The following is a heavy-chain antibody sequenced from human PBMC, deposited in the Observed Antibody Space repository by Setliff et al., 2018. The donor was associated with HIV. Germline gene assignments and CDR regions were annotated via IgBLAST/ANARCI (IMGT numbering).Heavy chain of an antibody. D-gene: IGHD4-4*01. V-gene: IGHV1-69*10. CDR1: GGTFSSYA. CDR3: ARVATVSHPGDYFDY. CDR2: IIPILGIA. J-gene: IGHJ4*02. Sequence: GASVKVSCKASGGTFSSYAISWVRQAPGQGLEWMGGIIPILGIANYAQKFQGRVTLTRNTSISTAYMELSSLRSGDTAVYSCARVATVSHPGDYFDYWGQGTLVTVSS.